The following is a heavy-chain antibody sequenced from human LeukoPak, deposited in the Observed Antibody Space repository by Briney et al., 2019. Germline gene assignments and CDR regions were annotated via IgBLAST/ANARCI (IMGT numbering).Heavy chain of an antibody. CDR1: GFTFDDYA. J-gene: IGHJ4*02. D-gene: IGHD1-26*01. V-gene: IGHV3-9*01. Sequence: GRSLRLSCAASGFTFDDYAMHWVRQAPGKGLEWVSGISWNSGSIGYADSVKGRFTISRDDAKNSLDLRMNSLRVEDTAVYYCAAYRGAHHKTFDYWGRGTLVTVSS. CDR2: ISWNSGSI. CDR3: AAYRGAHHKTFDY.